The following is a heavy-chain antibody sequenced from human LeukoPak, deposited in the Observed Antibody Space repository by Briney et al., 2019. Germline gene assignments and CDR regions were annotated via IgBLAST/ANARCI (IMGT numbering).Heavy chain of an antibody. J-gene: IGHJ4*02. D-gene: IGHD6-13*01. V-gene: IGHV1-69*13. Sequence: GASAKVSCKASGGTFSSYAISWVRQAPGQGLEWMGGIIPIFGTANYAQKFQGRVTITADESTSTAYMELSSLRSEDTAVYYCAREARVAAAGTAGINFDYWGQGTLVTVSS. CDR2: IIPIFGTA. CDR1: GGTFSSYA. CDR3: AREARVAAAGTAGINFDY.